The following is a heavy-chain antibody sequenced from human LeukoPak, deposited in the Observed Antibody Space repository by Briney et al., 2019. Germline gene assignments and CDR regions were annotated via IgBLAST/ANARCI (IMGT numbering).Heavy chain of an antibody. CDR2: IIPIFGTA. V-gene: IGHV1-69*13. J-gene: IGHJ6*03. CDR1: GYTFTTYG. D-gene: IGHD1-26*01. CDR3: ARTSIVGAPWYYYYYMDV. Sequence: SVKVSCKASGYTFTTYGISWVRQAPGQGLEWMGGIIPIFGTANYAQKFQGRVTITADESTSTAYMELSSLRSEDTAVYYCARTSIVGAPWYYYYYMDVWGKGTTVTVSS.